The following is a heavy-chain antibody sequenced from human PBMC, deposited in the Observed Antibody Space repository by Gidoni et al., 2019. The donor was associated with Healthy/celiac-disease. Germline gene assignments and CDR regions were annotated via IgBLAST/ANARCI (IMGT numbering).Heavy chain of an antibody. D-gene: IGHD2-2*01. Sequence: EVQLVQSGAEVKKPGESLKISCKGSGYSFTSYWIGWVRQMPGKGLEWMGIIYPGDSDTRYSPSFQGQVTISADKSISTAYLQWSSLKASDTAMYYCARRRYCSSTSCPYGMDVWGQGTTVTVSS. CDR3: ARRRYCSSTSCPYGMDV. J-gene: IGHJ6*02. CDR1: GYSFTSYW. CDR2: IYPGDSDT. V-gene: IGHV5-51*01.